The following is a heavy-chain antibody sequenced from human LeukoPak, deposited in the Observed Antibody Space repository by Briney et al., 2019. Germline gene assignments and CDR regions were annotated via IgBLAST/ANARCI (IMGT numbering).Heavy chain of an antibody. CDR1: GFTFSSYS. CDR2: ISSSSSTI. J-gene: IGHJ5*02. Sequence: PGGSLRLSCAASGFTFSSYSMNWVRQAPGKGLEWVSYISSSSSTIYYADSVKGRFTISRDNAKNSLYLQMNSLRAEDTALYYCARTEGEAFENNWFDPWGQGTLVTVSS. V-gene: IGHV3-48*01. CDR3: ARTEGEAFENNWFDP. D-gene: IGHD3-10*01.